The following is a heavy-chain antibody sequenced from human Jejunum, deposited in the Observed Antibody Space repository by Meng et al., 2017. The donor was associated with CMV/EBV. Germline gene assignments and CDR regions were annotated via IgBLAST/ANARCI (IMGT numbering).Heavy chain of an antibody. Sequence: SGFTFSTYVMNWVRQAPGKGLEWVSSIRGSDGTTFYAESVKGRFTISRDNSKDTLFLQMNSLTAEDTAVYYCAKALGSGSLSNWFDPWGQGTLVTVSS. CDR2: IRGSDGTT. CDR3: AKALGSGSLSNWFDP. CDR1: GFTFSTYV. D-gene: IGHD3-10*01. J-gene: IGHJ5*02. V-gene: IGHV3-23*01.